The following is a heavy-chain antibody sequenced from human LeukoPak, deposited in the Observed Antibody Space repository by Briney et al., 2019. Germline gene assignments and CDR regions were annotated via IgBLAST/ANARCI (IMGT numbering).Heavy chain of an antibody. V-gene: IGHV1-24*01. Sequence: ASVKVSCKVSGYTLTELSMHWVRQAPGKGLEWMGGFDPEDGETIYAQKFQGRVTMTEDTSADTAYMELSSLRSEDTAVYYCATLASLSTGGYMDVWGKGTTVTVSS. CDR3: ATLASLSTGGYMDV. D-gene: IGHD2-15*01. CDR1: GYTLTELS. CDR2: FDPEDGET. J-gene: IGHJ6*03.